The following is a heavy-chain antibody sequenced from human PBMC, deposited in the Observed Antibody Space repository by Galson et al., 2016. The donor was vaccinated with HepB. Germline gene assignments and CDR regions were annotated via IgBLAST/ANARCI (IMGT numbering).Heavy chain of an antibody. Sequence: SLRLSCAGSGFTFSNYVMHWVRQAPGRGLEWVSGINWNGEETGYADSVKGRFTIYRDRATMSLYLQMTSLTVEDTAIYYCGRDQVYDKRGYHGLGFWGQGTLVTVS. CDR3: GRDQVYDKRGYHGLGF. CDR2: INWNGEET. D-gene: IGHD3-22*01. V-gene: IGHV3-20*04. J-gene: IGHJ4*02. CDR1: GFTFSNYV.